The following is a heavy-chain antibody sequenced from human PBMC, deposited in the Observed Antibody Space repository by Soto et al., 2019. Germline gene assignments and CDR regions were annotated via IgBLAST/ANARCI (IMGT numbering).Heavy chain of an antibody. CDR2: ISWNSGSI. CDR3: AKELRFLEWLPTFDY. CDR1: GFTFDDYA. Sequence: GGSLRLSCAASGFTFDDYAMHWVRQAPGKGLEWVSGISWNSGSIGYADSVKGRFTISRDNAKNSLYLQMNSLRAEDTALYYCAKELRFLEWLPTFDYWGQGTLVTVSS. J-gene: IGHJ4*02. D-gene: IGHD3-3*01. V-gene: IGHV3-9*01.